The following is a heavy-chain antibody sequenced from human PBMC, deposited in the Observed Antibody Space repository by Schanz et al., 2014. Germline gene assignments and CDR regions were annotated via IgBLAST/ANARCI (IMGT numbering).Heavy chain of an antibody. J-gene: IGHJ5*02. CDR2: IKKDGSEK. Sequence: EVQLAESGGGLVQPGGSLRLSCAASGLTFSGFWRTWVRQAPGKGLEWVANIKKDGSEKYYVDSVKGRFTISRDNAKNSLFLQMNSLRPEDTAVYYCARGRVLESWGQGTLVTVSS. CDR3: ARGRVLES. D-gene: IGHD1-1*01. CDR1: GLTFSGFW. V-gene: IGHV3-7*01.